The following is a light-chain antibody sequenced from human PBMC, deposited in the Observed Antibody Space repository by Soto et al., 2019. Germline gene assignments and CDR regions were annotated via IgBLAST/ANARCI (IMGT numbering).Light chain of an antibody. Sequence: VVLTQSPATLSVSPGAPTTLSCRASRDVYINALAWYQQKPGRTPTLLIYGASTRATGRPDRFSATGSGTAFSLTISSVEPEDFAVYDCQQYCASPFTFGPGTRVEI. J-gene: IGKJ3*01. CDR1: RDVYINA. CDR3: QQYCASPFT. V-gene: IGKV3-20*01. CDR2: GAS.